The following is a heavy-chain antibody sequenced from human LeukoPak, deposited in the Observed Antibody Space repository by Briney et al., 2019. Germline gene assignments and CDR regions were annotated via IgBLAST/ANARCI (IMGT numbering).Heavy chain of an antibody. CDR2: VSVYNGNT. CDR1: ASGYTFSDHD. D-gene: IGHD3-9*01. V-gene: IGHV1-18*01. J-gene: IGHJ4*02. Sequence: ASVKVSCKASASGYTFSDHDISWVRQAPGQGLEWMGWVSVYNGNTNYEQKFQGRVTMTAETSSSTVYMELRSLRSDDTAVYYCARAGRYYDILTGYRLFDYWGQGTLVTVSS. CDR3: ARAGRYYDILTGYRLFDY.